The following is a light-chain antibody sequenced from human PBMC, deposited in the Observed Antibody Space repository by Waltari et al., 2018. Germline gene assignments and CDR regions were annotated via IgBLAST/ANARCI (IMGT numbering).Light chain of an antibody. CDR2: GAS. V-gene: IGKV3-15*01. CDR1: QSISSS. Sequence: EIVMTHSPATLSLSPGERATLSCRARQSISSSLAWYQQKPGQAPRLLIYGASTRATGIPARFSGSGSGTEFTLTISSLQSEDFVVYYCQQYNNWPLTFGGGTKVEIK. CDR3: QQYNNWPLT. J-gene: IGKJ4*01.